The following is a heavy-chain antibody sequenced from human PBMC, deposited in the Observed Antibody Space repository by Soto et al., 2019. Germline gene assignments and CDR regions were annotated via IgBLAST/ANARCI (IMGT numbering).Heavy chain of an antibody. D-gene: IGHD5-12*01. J-gene: IGHJ6*02. V-gene: IGHV3-7*01. CDR1: GFIFSSYA. Sequence: GGSLRLSCEASGFIFSSYAITWVRQAPGKGLEWVAHIKQDGGQTYYVDSVKGRFTISRDNAKTSLYLQMNSLRAEDTSVYFCARGGNGYENWPPYYYYGMDVWGQGTTVTVSS. CDR3: ARGGNGYENWPPYYYYGMDV. CDR2: IKQDGGQT.